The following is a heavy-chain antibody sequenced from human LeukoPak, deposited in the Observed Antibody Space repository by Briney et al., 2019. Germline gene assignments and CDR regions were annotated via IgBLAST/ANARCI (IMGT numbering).Heavy chain of an antibody. D-gene: IGHD1-26*01. Sequence: GASVKVSCKASGYTFTSYGISWVRQASGQGLEWMGWISAYNGNTNYAQKLQGRVTMTTDTSTSTAYMELRSLRSDDTAVYYCARAYSGSYPRGNWFDPWGQGTLVTVSS. CDR1: GYTFTSYG. J-gene: IGHJ5*02. CDR2: ISAYNGNT. CDR3: ARAYSGSYPRGNWFDP. V-gene: IGHV1-18*01.